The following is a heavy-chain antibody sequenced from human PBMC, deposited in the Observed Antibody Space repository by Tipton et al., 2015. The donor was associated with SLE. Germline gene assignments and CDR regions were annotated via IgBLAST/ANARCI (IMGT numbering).Heavy chain of an antibody. V-gene: IGHV1-18*01. CDR2: ISAYNGNT. D-gene: IGHD2-15*01. CDR3: ARAGGSGGSCAY. CDR1: GYTFSNYG. J-gene: IGHJ4*02. Sequence: QVQLVQSGPEVKKPGASVKVPCKASGYTFSNYGITWVRQAPGQGLEWMGWISAYNGNTNYGHGRVTLTTNTSTSTAYMELWSLTPDDTAVYYCARAGGSGGSCAYWGQGTLVTVSS.